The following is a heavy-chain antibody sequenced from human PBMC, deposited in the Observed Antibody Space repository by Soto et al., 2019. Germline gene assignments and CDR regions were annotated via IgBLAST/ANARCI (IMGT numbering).Heavy chain of an antibody. Sequence: GGSLRLSSAAYGFTFSSYGMHWVRQAPGKGLEWVAVIWYDGSNKYYADSVKGRFTISRDNSKNTLYLQMNSPRAEDTAVYYCARDFYPYCGGDCHPYYFDYWGQGTLVTVSS. V-gene: IGHV3-33*01. CDR1: GFTFSSYG. D-gene: IGHD2-21*02. J-gene: IGHJ4*02. CDR2: IWYDGSNK. CDR3: ARDFYPYCGGDCHPYYFDY.